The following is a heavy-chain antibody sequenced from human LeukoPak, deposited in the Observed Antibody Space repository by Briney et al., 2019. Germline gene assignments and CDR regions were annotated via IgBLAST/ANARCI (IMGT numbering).Heavy chain of an antibody. CDR3: ARDVHLSIAAAGSGYYFDY. D-gene: IGHD6-13*01. J-gene: IGHJ4*02. V-gene: IGHV1-69*04. CDR1: GGTFSSYA. CDR2: IIPILGIA. Sequence: ASVKVSCKASGGTFSSYAISWVRQAPGQGLEWMGRIIPILGIANYAQKFQGRVTITADKSTSTAYMELSSLRSEDTAVYYCARDVHLSIAAAGSGYYFDYWGQGALVTVSS.